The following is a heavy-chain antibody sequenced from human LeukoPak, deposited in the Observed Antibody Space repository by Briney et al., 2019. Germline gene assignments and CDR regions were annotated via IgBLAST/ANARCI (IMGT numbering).Heavy chain of an antibody. Sequence: GGSLRLSCAASGFTFSSYDMSWVRQSPGKGLEWVSGISVRGGRTKYADSVKGRFTISRDNSKNTLYLQMNSLRAEDTAVYYCAKGSDRFDYWGQGTPVTVSS. CDR1: GFTFSSYD. J-gene: IGHJ4*02. V-gene: IGHV3-23*01. CDR2: ISVRGGRT. CDR3: AKGSDRFDY.